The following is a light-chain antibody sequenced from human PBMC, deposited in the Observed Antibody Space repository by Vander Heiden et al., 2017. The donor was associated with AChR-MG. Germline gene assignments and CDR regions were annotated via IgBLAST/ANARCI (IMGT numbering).Light chain of an antibody. CDR3: CSYAGRITVV. CDR2: DVY. CDR1: SSDIGSHNL. J-gene: IGLJ3*02. V-gene: IGLV2-23*02. Sequence: QSALTQPASVSGSPGQQITISCTGTSSDIGSHNLVPWYQQHPAKAPKLMRYDVYKRPSGVSDRVSGSKSGYKASLTISGLQAEDEADDYCCSYAGRITVVFGGGTKLTV.